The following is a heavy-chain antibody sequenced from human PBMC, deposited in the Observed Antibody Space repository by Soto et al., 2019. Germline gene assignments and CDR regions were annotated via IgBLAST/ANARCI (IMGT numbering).Heavy chain of an antibody. CDR2: INHSGST. CDR3: ASRAARLRFLEWYG. Sequence: SETLSLTCAVYGGSFSGYYWSWIRQPPGKGLEWIGEINHSGSTNYNPSLKSRVTISVDTSKNQFSLKLSSVTAADTAVYYCASRAARLRFLEWYGWGQGTLVTVSS. D-gene: IGHD3-3*01. V-gene: IGHV4-34*01. J-gene: IGHJ4*02. CDR1: GGSFSGYY.